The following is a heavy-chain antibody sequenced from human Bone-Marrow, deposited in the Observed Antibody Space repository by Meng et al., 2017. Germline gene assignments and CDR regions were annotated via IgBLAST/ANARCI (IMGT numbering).Heavy chain of an antibody. CDR3: ARDSFVDGVRLLGGSYSEY. CDR1: GYTFTSYG. CDR2: ISAYNGNT. D-gene: IGHD1-26*01. J-gene: IGHJ4*02. Sequence: ASVKVSCKASGYTFTSYGISWVRQAPGQGLEWMGWISAYNGNTNYAQKLQGRVTMTTDTSTSTAYMELRSMRSDDTAVYYGARDSFVDGVRLLGGSYSEYWGQGTLVTVSS. V-gene: IGHV1-18*01.